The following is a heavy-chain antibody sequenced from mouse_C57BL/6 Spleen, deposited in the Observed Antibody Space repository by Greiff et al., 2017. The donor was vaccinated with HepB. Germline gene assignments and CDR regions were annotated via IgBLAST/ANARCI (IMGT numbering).Heavy chain of an antibody. D-gene: IGHD2-3*01. J-gene: IGHJ3*01. Sequence: QVQLQQSGPELVKPGASVKISCKASGYSFTSYYIHWVKQRPGQGLEWIGWIYPGSGNTKYNEKFKGKATLTADTSSSTAYMQLSSLTSEDSAVYYCARSEDGYLAWFAYWGQGTLVTVSA. CDR3: ARSEDGYLAWFAY. CDR1: GYSFTSYY. V-gene: IGHV1-66*01. CDR2: IYPGSGNT.